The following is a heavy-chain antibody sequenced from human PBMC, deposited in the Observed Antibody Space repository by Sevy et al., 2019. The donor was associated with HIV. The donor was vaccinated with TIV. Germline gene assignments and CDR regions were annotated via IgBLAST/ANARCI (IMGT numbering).Heavy chain of an antibody. CDR1: GYTFTTYG. V-gene: IGHV1-18*01. J-gene: IGHJ5*02. Sequence: ASVKVSCKASGYTFTTYGITWVRQAPGQGLEWMGWISTYNSITNYAQKFQGRVTMTTDTSTSTAYMELRSLRSDDTAVYYCARSIQVAGRSNWFDPWGQGTLVTVSS. D-gene: IGHD6-19*01. CDR3: ARSIQVAGRSNWFDP. CDR2: ISTYNSIT.